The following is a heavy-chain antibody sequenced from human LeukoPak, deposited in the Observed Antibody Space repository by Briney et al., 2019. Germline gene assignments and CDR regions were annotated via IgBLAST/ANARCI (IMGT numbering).Heavy chain of an antibody. CDR2: ISYDGSNK. V-gene: IGHV3-30-3*01. D-gene: IGHD2-2*01. Sequence: GRSLRLSCAASGFTFSSFAMHWVRQAPGKGLEWVAVISYDGSNKKYTDSVKGRFTISRDNSKNTLYLQMNSLRAEDTAVYYCAREADVVVVPTSTQGAFDIWGQGTVVTVSS. J-gene: IGHJ3*02. CDR3: AREADVVVVPTSTQGAFDI. CDR1: GFTFSSFA.